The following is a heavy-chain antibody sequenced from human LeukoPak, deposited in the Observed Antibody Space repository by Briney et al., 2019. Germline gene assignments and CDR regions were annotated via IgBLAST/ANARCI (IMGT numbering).Heavy chain of an antibody. CDR1: GGSISSYY. CDR3: ATRNARRAPNWFDP. CDR2: IYTSGST. Sequence: SETLCLTCTVSGGSISSYYWSWIRQPAGKGLEWIGRIYTSGSTNYNPSLKSRVTISLDTSKNQFSLKLTSVTAADTALYYCATRNARRAPNWFDPWGQGTLVTVSS. D-gene: IGHD1-1*01. V-gene: IGHV4-4*07. J-gene: IGHJ5*02.